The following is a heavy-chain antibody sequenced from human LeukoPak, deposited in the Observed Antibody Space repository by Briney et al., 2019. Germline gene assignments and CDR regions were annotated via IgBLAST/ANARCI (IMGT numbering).Heavy chain of an antibody. CDR3: ARDRSLAVAGSVDY. V-gene: IGHV1-18*01. J-gene: IGHJ4*02. D-gene: IGHD6-19*01. CDR2: INAYNGNT. Sequence: AAVTVTFQASGYTFPSHGISGVRQPPGQGREWMGLINAYNGNTNYAHKLQGRVTITTDTSTTTAYMELRSLRSDDTAVYYCARDRSLAVAGSVDYWGQGTLVTVSS. CDR1: GYTFPSHG.